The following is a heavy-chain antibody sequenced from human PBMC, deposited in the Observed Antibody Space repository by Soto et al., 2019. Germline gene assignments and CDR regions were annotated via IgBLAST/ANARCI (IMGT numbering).Heavy chain of an antibody. J-gene: IGHJ5*02. CDR3: ARGRYSSSSNWFDP. D-gene: IGHD6-6*01. CDR2: ISYSGST. CDR1: GGSISSGGYY. Sequence: QVQLQESGPGLVKPSQTLSLTCTVSGGSISSGGYYWSWIRQHPGKGLEWIGYISYSGSTYYNPSLKSRVTITVDTSKNQFSLKLSSVTAAHTAVYYYARGRYSSSSNWFDPWGQGTLVTVSS. V-gene: IGHV4-31*03.